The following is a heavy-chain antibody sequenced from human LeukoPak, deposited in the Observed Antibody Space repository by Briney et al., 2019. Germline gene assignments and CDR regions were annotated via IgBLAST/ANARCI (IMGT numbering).Heavy chain of an antibody. CDR3: ARVPDYYGSGFDAFDI. V-gene: IGHV3-33*01. D-gene: IGHD3-10*01. CDR1: GFTFSSYG. J-gene: IGHJ3*02. CDR2: IWYDGSNK. Sequence: GGSLRLSCAASGFTFSSYGMHWVRQAPGKGLEWVAVIWYDGSNKYYADSVKGRFTISRDNSKNTLYLQMNSLRAEDTAVYYCARVPDYYGSGFDAFDIWGQGTMVTVSS.